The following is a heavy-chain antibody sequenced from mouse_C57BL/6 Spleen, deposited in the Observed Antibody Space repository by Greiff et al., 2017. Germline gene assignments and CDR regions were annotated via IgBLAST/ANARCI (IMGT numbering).Heavy chain of an antibody. J-gene: IGHJ1*03. CDR3: ARGINWDNWWYFDV. CDR1: GFTFSDFY. V-gene: IGHV7-1*01. D-gene: IGHD4-1*02. CDR2: SRNKANDYTT. Sequence: DVMLVESGGGLVQSGRSLRLSCATSGFTFSDFYMEWIRQAPGKGLEWIAASRNKANDYTTEYSASVKGRFIVSRDTSQSILYLQMNALRAEDTAIYYCARGINWDNWWYFDVWGTGTTVTVSS.